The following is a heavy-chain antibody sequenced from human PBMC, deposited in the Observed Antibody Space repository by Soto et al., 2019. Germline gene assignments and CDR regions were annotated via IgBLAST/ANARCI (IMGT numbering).Heavy chain of an antibody. Sequence: PGGSLRLSCAASGFTFSSYGMHWVRQAPGKGLDWVAVIWYDESNIYYADSVKGRFTISRDNSKNTLFLQMNSLRAEDTAVYYCARDDIPGIAVAIYGMDVWGQGNTVTVSS. D-gene: IGHD6-19*01. CDR3: ARDDIPGIAVAIYGMDV. J-gene: IGHJ6*02. CDR2: IWYDESNI. CDR1: GFTFSSYG. V-gene: IGHV3-33*01.